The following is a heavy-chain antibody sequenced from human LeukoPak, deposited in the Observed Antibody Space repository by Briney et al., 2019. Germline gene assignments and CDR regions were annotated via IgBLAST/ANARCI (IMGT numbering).Heavy chain of an antibody. CDR2: INPNSGGT. CDR3: ASGIAAAVSRT. CDR1: GYTFSSYD. D-gene: IGHD6-13*01. V-gene: IGHV1-2*02. J-gene: IGHJ5*02. Sequence: ASVKVSCKASGYTFSSYDINWVRQATGQGLEWMGWINPNSGGTNYAQKFQGRVTMTRDTSISTAYMELSRLRSDYTAVYYCASGIAAAVSRTWGQGTLVTVSS.